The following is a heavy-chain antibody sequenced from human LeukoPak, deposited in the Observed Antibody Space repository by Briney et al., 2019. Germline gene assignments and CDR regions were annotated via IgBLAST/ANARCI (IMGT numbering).Heavy chain of an antibody. CDR2: INHSGST. Sequence: SQTLSLTCTVSGGSISSGSYYWSWIRQPPGKGLEWIGEINHSGSTNYNPSLKSRVTISVDTSKNQFSLKPSSVTAADTAVYYCARGFPNMVRGVILSNWFDPWGQGTLVTVSS. V-gene: IGHV4-39*07. D-gene: IGHD3-10*01. CDR1: GGSISSGSYY. CDR3: ARGFPNMVRGVILSNWFDP. J-gene: IGHJ5*02.